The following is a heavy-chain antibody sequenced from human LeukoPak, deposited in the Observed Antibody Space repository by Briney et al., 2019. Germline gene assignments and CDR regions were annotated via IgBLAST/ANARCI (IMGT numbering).Heavy chain of an antibody. CDR2: IWYDGSNK. Sequence: GGSLRLSCAASGFTFSSYGMHWVRQAPGKGLEWVAVIWYDGSNKYYADSVKGRFTTSRDNSKNTLYLQMNSLRAEDTAVYYCARDLWFGELYFDYWGQGTLVTVSS. D-gene: IGHD3-10*01. CDR3: ARDLWFGELYFDY. CDR1: GFTFSSYG. V-gene: IGHV3-33*01. J-gene: IGHJ4*02.